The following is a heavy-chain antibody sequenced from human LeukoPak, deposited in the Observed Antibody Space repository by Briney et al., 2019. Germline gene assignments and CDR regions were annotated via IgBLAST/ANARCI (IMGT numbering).Heavy chain of an antibody. CDR1: GFTFSSYG. Sequence: GGSLRLSCAASGFTFSSYGMHWVRQAPGKGLEWVAVIWYDGSNKYYADSVKGRFTISRDNSKNTLYLQMNSLRAEDTAVYYCAKAVMTTVAFFDYWGQGTLVTVSS. D-gene: IGHD4-23*01. CDR3: AKAVMTTVAFFDY. CDR2: IWYDGSNK. J-gene: IGHJ4*02. V-gene: IGHV3-33*06.